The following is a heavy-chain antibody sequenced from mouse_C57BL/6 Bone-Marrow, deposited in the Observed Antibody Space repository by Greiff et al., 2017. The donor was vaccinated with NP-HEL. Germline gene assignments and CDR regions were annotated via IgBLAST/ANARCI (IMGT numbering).Heavy chain of an antibody. J-gene: IGHJ1*03. CDR3: TRDLDPGSSSSYWYFDV. CDR1: GFTFSSYA. CDR2: ISSGGDYI. V-gene: IGHV5-9-1*02. Sequence: EVKLMESGEGLVKPGGSLKLSCAASGFTFSSYAMSWVRQTPEKRLEWVAYISSGGDYIYYADTVKGRFTISRDNARNTLYLQMSSLKSEDTAMYYCTRDLDPGSSSSYWYFDVWGTGTTVTVSS. D-gene: IGHD1-1*01.